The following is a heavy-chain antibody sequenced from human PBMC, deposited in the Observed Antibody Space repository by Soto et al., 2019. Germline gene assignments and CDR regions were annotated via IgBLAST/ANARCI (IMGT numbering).Heavy chain of an antibody. CDR1: GGTFSSYS. CDR2: VIPILGMA. J-gene: IGHJ5*02. D-gene: IGHD2-2*01. Sequence: QVQLVQSGAEVKKPGSSVKVSCEASGGTFSSYSFSWVRQAPGQGLEWMGRVIPILGMANYAQKFQGRVTITADNSTSTVCMELSSLRSEDTAVYYCARGGAVVVPGAVDRHNWFDPWGQGTLVTVSS. CDR3: ARGGAVVVPGAVDRHNWFDP. V-gene: IGHV1-69*02.